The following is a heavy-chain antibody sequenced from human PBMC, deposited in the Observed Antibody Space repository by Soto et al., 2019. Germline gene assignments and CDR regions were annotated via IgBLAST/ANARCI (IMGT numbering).Heavy chain of an antibody. Sequence: SQTLSLTCAISGDSVSSNSAAWNWIRQSPSRGLEWLGRTYYRSKWFNDYAISVKSRITINPDTSKNQFSLQLNSVTPEDTALYYCARDGVLPASFVMDVWGQGTTVTVSS. D-gene: IGHD1-26*01. CDR3: ARDGVLPASFVMDV. J-gene: IGHJ6*02. CDR1: GDSVSSNSAA. V-gene: IGHV6-1*01. CDR2: TYYRSKWFN.